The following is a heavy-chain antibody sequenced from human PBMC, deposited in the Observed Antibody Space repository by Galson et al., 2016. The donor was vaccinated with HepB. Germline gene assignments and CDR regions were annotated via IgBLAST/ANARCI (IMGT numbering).Heavy chain of an antibody. V-gene: IGHV4-38-2*02. CDR3: ARVAIGLWFGVNWFDL. CDR1: GYFISSGYY. D-gene: IGHD3-10*01. J-gene: IGHJ5*02. Sequence: SETLSPTCTVSGYFISSGYYWGWIRQPPGKGLEWIGSINHSGSTFHNPSLKSRVTISVDTSKNQFSLKLSSVTAADTAVYYCARVAIGLWFGVNWFDLWGQGTLVTVSS. CDR2: INHSGST.